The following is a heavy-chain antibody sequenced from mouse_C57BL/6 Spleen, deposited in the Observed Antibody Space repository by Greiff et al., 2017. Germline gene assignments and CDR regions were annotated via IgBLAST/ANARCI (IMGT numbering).Heavy chain of an antibody. CDR2: IWWDDDK. V-gene: IGHV8-8*01. CDR1: GFSLSTFGMG. D-gene: IGHD2-4*01. CDR3: ARPIYYDYDWAMDY. Sequence: QVTLKVCGPGILQPSQTLSLTCSFSGFSLSTFGMGVGWIRQPSGKGLEWLAHIWWDDDKYYNPALKSRLTISKDTSKNQVFLKIANVDTADTATYYCARPIYYDYDWAMDYWGQGTSVTVSS. J-gene: IGHJ4*01.